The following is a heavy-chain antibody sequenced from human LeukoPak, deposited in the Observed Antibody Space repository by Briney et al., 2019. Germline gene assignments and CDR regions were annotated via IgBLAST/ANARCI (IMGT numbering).Heavy chain of an antibody. CDR3: ARGERLDAFDI. D-gene: IGHD1-1*01. Sequence: SETLSLTCTVSGGYISSYYWSWIRQPPGKGLEWIGYIYYSANTKYNPSLKSRVTISEDTSKNQLSLRLSSVTAADTAVYYCARGERLDAFDIWGQGTLVTVS. CDR2: IYYSANT. CDR1: GGYISSYY. J-gene: IGHJ3*02. V-gene: IGHV4-59*01.